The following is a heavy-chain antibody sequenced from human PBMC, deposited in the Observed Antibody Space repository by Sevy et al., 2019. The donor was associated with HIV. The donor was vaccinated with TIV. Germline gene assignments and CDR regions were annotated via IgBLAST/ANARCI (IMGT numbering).Heavy chain of an antibody. CDR1: GGSVSSGSYY. V-gene: IGHV4-61*01. J-gene: IGHJ6*02. D-gene: IGHD2-2*01. Sequence: SDTLSLTCTVSGGSVSSGSYYWSWIRQPPGKGLEWIGYIYYSGSTNYNPSLKSRVTISVDTSKNQFSLKLSSVTAADTAVYYCARDLRVCSSTSCYDYYYYGMDVWGQGTTVTVSS. CDR3: ARDLRVCSSTSCYDYYYYGMDV. CDR2: IYYSGST.